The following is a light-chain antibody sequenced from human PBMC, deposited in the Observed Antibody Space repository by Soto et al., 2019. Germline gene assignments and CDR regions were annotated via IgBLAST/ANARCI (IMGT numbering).Light chain of an antibody. Sequence: QSALTQPPSVSGSPGQSVTISCTGTSSDVGGYNYVSWYQQHPRKAPKLMIYEVSKRPSGVPDRFSGSKSGNTASLTVSGLQAEDEADYYCSSYAGSNNLVFGGGTKLTVL. CDR3: SSYAGSNNLV. CDR1: SSDVGGYNY. V-gene: IGLV2-8*01. J-gene: IGLJ2*01. CDR2: EVS.